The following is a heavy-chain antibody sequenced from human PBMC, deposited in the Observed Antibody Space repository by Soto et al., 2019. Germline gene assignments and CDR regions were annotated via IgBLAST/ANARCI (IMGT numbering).Heavy chain of an antibody. V-gene: IGHV3-7*05. CDR2: IKQDGSEK. J-gene: IGHJ5*02. D-gene: IGHD3-3*01. Sequence: GGSLRLSCAASGFTFSSYWMSWVRQAPGKGLEWVANIKQDGSEKYYVDSVKGRFTISRDNAKNSLYLQMNSLRAEDTAVYYCARDDQYYDFWSGYYGHRGAASVCFAPWGQGPLVPVSS. CDR1: GFTFSSYW. CDR3: ARDDQYYDFWSGYYGHRGAASVCFAP.